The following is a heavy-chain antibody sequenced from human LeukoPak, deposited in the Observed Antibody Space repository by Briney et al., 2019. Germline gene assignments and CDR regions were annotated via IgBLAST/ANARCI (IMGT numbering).Heavy chain of an antibody. CDR1: GFTFDDYG. V-gene: IGHV3-20*04. J-gene: IGHJ6*03. Sequence: GGSLRLSCAASGFTFDDYGMSWVRQAPGKGLEWVSGINWDGGSTGYADSVKGRFTISRDNAKNSLYLQMNSLRAEDTALYYCASTERYYMDVWGKGTTVTVSS. CDR3: ASTERYYMDV. CDR2: INWDGGST.